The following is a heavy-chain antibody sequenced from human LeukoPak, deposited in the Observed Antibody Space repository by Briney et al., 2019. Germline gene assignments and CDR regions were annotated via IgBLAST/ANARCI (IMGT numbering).Heavy chain of an antibody. D-gene: IGHD2-8*01. J-gene: IGHJ6*02. CDR2: IKQDGSEK. V-gene: IGHV3-7*01. Sequence: GGSLRLSCAASGFTFSSYWMSWVRQAPGKGLEWVANIKQDGSEKYYVDSVKGRFTISRDNAKNSLYLQMNSLRAEDTAVYYCARLMRIPYYYGMDVWGQGTTVTVSS. CDR3: ARLMRIPYYYGMDV. CDR1: GFTFSSYW.